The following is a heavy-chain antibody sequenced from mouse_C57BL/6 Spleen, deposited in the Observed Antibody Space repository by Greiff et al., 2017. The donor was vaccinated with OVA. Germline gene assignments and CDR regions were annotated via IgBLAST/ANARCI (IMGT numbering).Heavy chain of an antibody. V-gene: IGHV1-22*01. CDR2: INPNNGGT. J-gene: IGHJ2*01. CDR1: GYTFTGYN. CDR3: ASRYDGYSSFDY. D-gene: IGHD2-3*01. Sequence: EVQLQQPGPELVKPGASVKMSCKASGYTFTGYNMHWVKQSHGKSIEWIGNINPNNGGTSYNQKFKGKATLTVNKSSSTAYIAIRSLTSEDSAVYYGASRYDGYSSFDYWGQGTTLTVSS.